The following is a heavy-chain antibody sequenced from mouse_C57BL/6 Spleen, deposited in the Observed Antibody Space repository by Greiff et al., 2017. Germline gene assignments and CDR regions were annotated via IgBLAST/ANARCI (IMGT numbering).Heavy chain of an antibody. Sequence: DVQLVESGGGLVKPGGSLKLSCAASGFTFSDYGMHWVRQAPEKGLEWVAYISSGSSTIYYADTVKGRCTISRDNAKNTLFLQMTSLRSEDTAMYYCAREDYGNYDAMDYWGQGTSVTVSS. J-gene: IGHJ4*01. CDR3: AREDYGNYDAMDY. CDR1: GFTFSDYG. D-gene: IGHD2-1*01. CDR2: ISSGSSTI. V-gene: IGHV5-17*01.